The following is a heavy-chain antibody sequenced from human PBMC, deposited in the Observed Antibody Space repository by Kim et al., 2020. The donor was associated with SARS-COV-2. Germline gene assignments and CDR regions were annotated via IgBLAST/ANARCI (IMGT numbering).Heavy chain of an antibody. CDR3: AKTGRGEDYYSGLDV. V-gene: IGHV3-33*06. J-gene: IGHJ6*02. CDR2: IWNDGSNE. Sequence: GGSLRLSCAASGFTFSNYAMHWVRQAPGKGLEWVTVIWNDGSNEFYADSVKGRFTISRDNSKNTLYLQMNSLRAEDTAVYYCAKTGRGEDYYSGLDVWGQGSAVTVSS. CDR1: GFTFSNYA. D-gene: IGHD3-10*01.